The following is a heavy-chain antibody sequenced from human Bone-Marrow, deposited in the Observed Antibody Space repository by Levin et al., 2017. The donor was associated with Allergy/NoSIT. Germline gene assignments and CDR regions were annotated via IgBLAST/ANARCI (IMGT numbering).Heavy chain of an antibody. Sequence: GGSLRLSCAASGFTFSSYVMHWARQAPGKGLEWVATVSPDGRNGHYPDSVQGRFTVSRDNSVSTLFLEMSTLRPEDTAVYFCAKDLDGSYSIDYWGQGTLVTVSS. CDR1: GFTFSSYV. J-gene: IGHJ4*02. V-gene: IGHV3-30*04. CDR3: AKDLDGSYSIDY. D-gene: IGHD4-11*01. CDR2: VSPDGRNG.